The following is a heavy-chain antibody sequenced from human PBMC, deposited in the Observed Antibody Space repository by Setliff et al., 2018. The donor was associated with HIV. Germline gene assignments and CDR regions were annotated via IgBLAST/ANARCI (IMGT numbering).Heavy chain of an antibody. V-gene: IGHV4-38-2*01. J-gene: IGHJ4*02. Sequence: LSLTCAVSNYSISSGYYWGWIRQPPGKGLEWIGNIYHSGSTNYNPSLKSRVTISVDTSKNQFSLKLSSVTAADTAVYYCARSPVFRRYYDSSGYYFAYWGQGTPVTVSS. D-gene: IGHD3-22*01. CDR1: NYSISSGYY. CDR2: IYHSGST. CDR3: ARSPVFRRYYDSSGYYFAY.